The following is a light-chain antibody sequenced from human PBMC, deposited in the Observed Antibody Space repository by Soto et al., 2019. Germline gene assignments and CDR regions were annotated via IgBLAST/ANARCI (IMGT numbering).Light chain of an antibody. CDR1: QSVSSSY. V-gene: IGKV3-20*01. Sequence: EIVLTQSPGTLSLSPGARAPLSCRASQSVSSSYLAWYQQKPGQAPRLLIYGASNRATGIPDRFSGSGSGTEFTLTISSLQSEDFAVYYCQQYNNWPRTFGQGTKVDIK. CDR2: GAS. J-gene: IGKJ1*01. CDR3: QQYNNWPRT.